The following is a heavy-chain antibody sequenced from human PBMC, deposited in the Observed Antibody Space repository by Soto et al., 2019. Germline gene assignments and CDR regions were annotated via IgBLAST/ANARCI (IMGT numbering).Heavy chain of an antibody. J-gene: IGHJ6*02. D-gene: IGHD3-10*01. V-gene: IGHV3-74*01. CDR1: GFTFSDYW. CDR2: IKGDGSTT. Sequence: EVQLVESGGGLVQPGGSLRLSCAASGFTFSDYWIHWVRQAPGKGLMWVSSIKGDGSTTNYADSGKGRFTVSRDNTKNAMYLQMNSLRAEDTALYDCAREIRGHYGKDVCGQGTTVSVSS. CDR3: AREIRGHYGKDV.